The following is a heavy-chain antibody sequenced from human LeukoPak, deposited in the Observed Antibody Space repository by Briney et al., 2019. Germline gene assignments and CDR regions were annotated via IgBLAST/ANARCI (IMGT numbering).Heavy chain of an antibody. CDR2: ISYDGNNK. CDR1: GFTFSSYT. Sequence: GGSLRLSCAASGFTFSSYTMTWVRQAPGKGLEWVALISYDGNNKYYADSVKGQFTISRDNSKNTLYLQMNSLRAEDTAVYYCARAGDAYCSGGSCYDQNDYWGQGTLVTVSS. V-gene: IGHV3-30-3*01. D-gene: IGHD2-15*01. J-gene: IGHJ4*02. CDR3: ARAGDAYCSGGSCYDQNDY.